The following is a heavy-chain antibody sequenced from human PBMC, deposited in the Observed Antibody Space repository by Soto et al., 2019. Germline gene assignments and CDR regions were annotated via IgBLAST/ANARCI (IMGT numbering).Heavy chain of an antibody. CDR3: ARPRDSGSYYYSFDS. D-gene: IGHD1-26*01. Sequence: GESLTTSCKGPGYTFTQYWLAWVPQVPGKGLECVGFIYPSDSRVTYSPSFQGRVTISADNPITTSSPQFSSLKTSDTATYFCARPRDSGSYYYSFDSWGQGTTVTVSS. CDR2: IYPSDSRV. CDR1: GYTFTQYW. V-gene: IGHV5-51*01. J-gene: IGHJ4*02.